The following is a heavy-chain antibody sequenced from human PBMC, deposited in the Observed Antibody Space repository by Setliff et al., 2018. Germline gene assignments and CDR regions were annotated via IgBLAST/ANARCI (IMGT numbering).Heavy chain of an antibody. CDR2: ISAYNGNA. D-gene: IGHD2-21*02. V-gene: IGHV1-18*01. J-gene: IGHJ4*02. Sequence: ASVKVSCKASGYTFTSYGISWVRQAPGQGLEWMGWISAYNGNANYAQKLQGRVTMTTDTSTSTAYMEMRSLRSDDTAVYYCARTYCGGDCYPSPFDYWGQGTLVTVSS. CDR3: ARTYCGGDCYPSPFDY. CDR1: GYTFTSYG.